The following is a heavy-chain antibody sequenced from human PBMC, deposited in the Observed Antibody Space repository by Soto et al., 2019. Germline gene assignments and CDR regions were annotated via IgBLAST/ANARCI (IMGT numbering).Heavy chain of an antibody. CDR3: AKGVPGIAVAGTGYFQH. D-gene: IGHD6-19*01. CDR1: GFTFSSLW. J-gene: IGHJ1*01. Sequence: GGSLRLSCAASGFTFSSLWMHWVRQVPGKGLVWVSRISTDGTSTTYADSVKGRFTISRDNAKNTLYLEMNRLRAEDTAVYYCAKGVPGIAVAGTGYFQHWGQGTLVTVSS. CDR2: ISTDGTST. V-gene: IGHV3-74*01.